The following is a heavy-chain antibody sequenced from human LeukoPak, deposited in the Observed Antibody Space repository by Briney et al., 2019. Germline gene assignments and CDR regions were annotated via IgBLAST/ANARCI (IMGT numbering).Heavy chain of an antibody. D-gene: IGHD6-13*01. J-gene: IGHJ5*02. CDR3: AREQGYSSSWFLGNWFDP. CDR2: IYYSGST. Sequence: SETLSLTCAVYGGSFSGYYWSWIRQPPGKGLEWIGYIYYSGSTNYNPSLKSRVTISVDTSKNQFSLKLSSVTAADTAVYYCAREQGYSSSWFLGNWFDPWGQGTLVTVSS. CDR1: GGSFSGYY. V-gene: IGHV4-59*01.